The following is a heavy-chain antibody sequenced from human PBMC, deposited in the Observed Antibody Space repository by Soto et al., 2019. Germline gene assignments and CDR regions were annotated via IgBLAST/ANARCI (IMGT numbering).Heavy chain of an antibody. J-gene: IGHJ5*02. CDR2: ISTYNGST. CDR1: GYTFTSYG. D-gene: IGHD6-6*01. CDR3: ARSLGYSSSDWFDP. V-gene: IGHV1-18*01. Sequence: ASVKVSCKASGYTFTSYGITWVRQAPGQGLEWMGWISTYNGSTNYEQKLQGRVTMTTDTSTSTAYMELRSLRSDDTAVYYCARSLGYSSSDWFDPWGQGTLVTVSS.